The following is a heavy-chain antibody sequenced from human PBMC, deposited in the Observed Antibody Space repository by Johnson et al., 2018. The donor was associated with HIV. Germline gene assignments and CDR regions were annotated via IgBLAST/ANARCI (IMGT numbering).Heavy chain of an antibody. D-gene: IGHD6-13*01. J-gene: IGHJ3*02. V-gene: IGHV3-9*01. CDR3: AREAAAGAFDI. CDR2: ISWNSGSI. Sequence: DVQVVESGGGLVQPGRSLRLSCAASGFTFDDYAMHWVRQAPGKGLEWVSGISWNSGSIGYADSVKGRFTITRDNAKNSLYLQMNSLRAEDTAVYYCAREAAAGAFDIGGQGTMVTVSS. CDR1: GFTFDDYA.